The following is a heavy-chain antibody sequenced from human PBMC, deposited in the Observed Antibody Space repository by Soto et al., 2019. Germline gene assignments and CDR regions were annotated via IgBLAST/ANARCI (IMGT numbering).Heavy chain of an antibody. CDR2: IYRSGTT. D-gene: IGHD1-26*01. J-gene: IGHJ4*02. V-gene: IGHV4-38-2*01. Sequence: PSETLSLTCVVSNFSISSGDYWGWIRQSPGKGLEWIASIYRSGTTSYNPSLKSRVTISVDPSTNQFSLMLTAVTAADTAVYYCARTHSGSYYSVFNYWGRGSLVTVSS. CDR3: ARTHSGSYYSVFNY. CDR1: NFSISSGDY.